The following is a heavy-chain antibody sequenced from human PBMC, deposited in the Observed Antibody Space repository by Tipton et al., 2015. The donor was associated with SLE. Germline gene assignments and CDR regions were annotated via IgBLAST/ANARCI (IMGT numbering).Heavy chain of an antibody. J-gene: IGHJ4*02. CDR2: VYSGGNT. V-gene: IGHV4-39*07. Sequence: TLSLTCTVSGGSISSSPYYWAWIRQPPGKGLEWIGTVYSGGNTYHIPSLKTRVTISVDTSRNQFSLRLTSMTPADTALYYCARARRTTSSHFDYWGQGTLVTVSS. CDR3: ARARRTTSSHFDY. D-gene: IGHD1-14*01. CDR1: GGSISSSPYY.